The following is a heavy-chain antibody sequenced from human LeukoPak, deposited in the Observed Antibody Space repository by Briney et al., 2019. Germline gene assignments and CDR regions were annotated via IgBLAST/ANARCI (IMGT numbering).Heavy chain of an antibody. D-gene: IGHD5-18*01. Sequence: SETLSLTCTVSGGSISSGGYYWSWIRQPPGKGLEWIGYIYYSGSTNYNPSLKSRITISVDTSKNQFSLKLSSVTAADTAVYYCARGSWIQLWVYYGMDVWGQGTTVTVSS. J-gene: IGHJ6*02. CDR1: GGSISSGGYY. V-gene: IGHV4-61*08. CDR3: ARGSWIQLWVYYGMDV. CDR2: IYYSGST.